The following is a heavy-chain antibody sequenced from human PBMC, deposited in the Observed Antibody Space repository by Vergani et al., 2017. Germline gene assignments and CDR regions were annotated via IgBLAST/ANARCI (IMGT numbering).Heavy chain of an antibody. D-gene: IGHD6-13*01. V-gene: IGHV4-39*01. CDR3: ASPSRYRSSWYVGWYFDL. Sequence: QLQLQESGPGLVKPSETLSLTCTVSGGSISSSSYYWGWIRQPPGKGLEWIGSIYYSGSTYYNPSLKSRVTISVDTSKNQFSLKLSSVTAADTAVYYCASPSRYRSSWYVGWYFDLWGRGTLVTVSS. CDR1: GGSISSSSYY. J-gene: IGHJ2*01. CDR2: IYYSGST.